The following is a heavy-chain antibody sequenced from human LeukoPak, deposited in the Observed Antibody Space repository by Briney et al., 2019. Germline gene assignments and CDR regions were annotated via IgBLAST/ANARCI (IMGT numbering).Heavy chain of an antibody. V-gene: IGHV3-49*04. Sequence: GGSLRLSCTASGFTFGDYAMSWVRQAPGKGLEWVGFIRSKAYGGTTGYAASVKGRFTISRDDSKSIAYLQMNSLKTEDTAVYYCTRLDDLEWLSPPFDYWGQGTLVTVSS. J-gene: IGHJ4*02. CDR1: GFTFGDYA. CDR2: IRSKAYGGTT. CDR3: TRLDDLEWLSPPFDY. D-gene: IGHD3-3*01.